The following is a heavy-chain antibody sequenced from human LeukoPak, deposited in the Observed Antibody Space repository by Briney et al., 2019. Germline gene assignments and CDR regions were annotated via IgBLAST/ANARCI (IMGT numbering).Heavy chain of an antibody. V-gene: IGHV3-33*01. CDR3: ARYNTGSVDY. Sequence: PGGSLRLSCAASGFTFSSYGMHWFRQAPGKGLEWVAVIWYDGSKKYYADSVKGRFTISRDNSKNTLYLQVDSLRAEDTAVYYCARYNTGSVDYWGQGTLVTVSS. CDR2: IWYDGSKK. CDR1: GFTFSSYG. D-gene: IGHD2-8*02. J-gene: IGHJ4*02.